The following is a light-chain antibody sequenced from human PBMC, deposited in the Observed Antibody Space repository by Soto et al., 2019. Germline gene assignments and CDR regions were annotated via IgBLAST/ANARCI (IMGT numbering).Light chain of an antibody. CDR2: TAS. Sequence: DIQMTQSPSSLSASVGDTVTITCRASQSISIFLNWYQQKPGKAPTLLIFTASSLESGVPSRFSGSGSGTDFTLTINSLQPEDFATYYCQPSYSIPYTFGQGTKLEI. J-gene: IGKJ2*01. V-gene: IGKV1-39*01. CDR3: QPSYSIPYT. CDR1: QSISIF.